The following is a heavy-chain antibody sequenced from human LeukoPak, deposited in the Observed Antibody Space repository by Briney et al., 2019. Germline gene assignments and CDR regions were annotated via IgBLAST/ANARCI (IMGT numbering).Heavy chain of an antibody. CDR1: GFTFNNAW. D-gene: IGHD3-22*01. Sequence: GGSLRLSCAASGFTFNNAWMSWVRQAPGKGLEWVTFIRYDGSNKYYADSVKGRSTISRDNSKNTLNLHMNSLRAEDTAVYYCAKDPTHYRVWDYYETIGLSYWGQGTLVTVSS. CDR2: IRYDGSNK. CDR3: AKDPTHYRVWDYYETIGLSY. J-gene: IGHJ4*02. V-gene: IGHV3-30*02.